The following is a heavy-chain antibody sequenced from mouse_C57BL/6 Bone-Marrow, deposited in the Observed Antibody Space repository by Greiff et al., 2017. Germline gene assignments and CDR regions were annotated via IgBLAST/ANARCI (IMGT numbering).Heavy chain of an antibody. V-gene: IGHV1-19*01. Sequence: VQLQQSGPVLVKPGASVKMSCKASGYTFTDYYMNWVKQSHGKSLEWIGVINPYNGGTSYNQKFKGKATLTVDKSSSTAYMELNSLTSEDSAVXYCARGGYEGDYWGQGTTLTVSS. CDR1: GYTFTDYY. CDR2: INPYNGGT. CDR3: ARGGYEGDY. D-gene: IGHD3-1*01. J-gene: IGHJ2*01.